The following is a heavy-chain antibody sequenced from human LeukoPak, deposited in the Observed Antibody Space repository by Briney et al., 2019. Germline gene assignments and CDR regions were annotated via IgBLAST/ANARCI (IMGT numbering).Heavy chain of an antibody. J-gene: IGHJ4*01. CDR1: GFTFISYG. CDR2: IWYDGSKK. Sequence: PGGSLRLSCAASGFTFISYGMHWVRQAPGKGLEWVAVIWYDGSKKYYADSVKGRFTISRDNSKNTVYLQMNSLRAEDTAVYYCARVSPEIVVVTGTGAPDYWGQGTLVTVSS. CDR3: ARVSPEIVVVTGTGAPDY. D-gene: IGHD2-21*02. V-gene: IGHV3-33*01.